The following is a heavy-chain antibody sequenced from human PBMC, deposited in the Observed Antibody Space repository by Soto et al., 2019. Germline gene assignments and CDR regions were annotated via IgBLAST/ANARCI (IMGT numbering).Heavy chain of an antibody. V-gene: IGHV3-74*01. CDR3: VRGNAGYGNFDS. CDR1: GFSFSGFW. Sequence: GGSLRLSCPASGFSFSGFWMHWVRQAPGKGLVWVSRMFTDVSTTYYADSVKGRFTISRDNAKSTLYLQMNSLRDEDTAVYYCVRGNAGYGNFDSWGQGTLVTVSS. CDR2: MFTDVSTT. J-gene: IGHJ4*02. D-gene: IGHD5-12*01.